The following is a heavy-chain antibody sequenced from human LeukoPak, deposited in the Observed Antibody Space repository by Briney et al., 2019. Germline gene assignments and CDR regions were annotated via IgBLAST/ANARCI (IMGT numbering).Heavy chain of an antibody. CDR2: INEDGSIT. Sequence: GGSLRLSCAVSGFTFRTYWMHWVRQVPGEGLVWVSRINEDGSITNYADSVKGRFSISRDNAKNTLYLQMNSLRAEDTAVYYCAKAPHDYGDYMFHYWGQGTLVTVSS. CDR3: AKAPHDYGDYMFHY. V-gene: IGHV3-74*01. J-gene: IGHJ4*02. D-gene: IGHD4-17*01. CDR1: GFTFRTYW.